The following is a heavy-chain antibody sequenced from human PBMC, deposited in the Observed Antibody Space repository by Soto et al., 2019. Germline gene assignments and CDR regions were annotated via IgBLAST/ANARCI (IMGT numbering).Heavy chain of an antibody. Sequence: XAVKVACKASGYPLTGYYMHWVRQAPGQGLEWMGWINPNSGGTNYAQKFQGRVTMTRDTSISTAYMELSRLGSDDTAVYYCATEEPSHAFDIWAQGTMVTVSS. CDR3: ATEEPSHAFDI. CDR1: GYPLTGYY. CDR2: INPNSGGT. J-gene: IGHJ3*02. V-gene: IGHV1-2*02.